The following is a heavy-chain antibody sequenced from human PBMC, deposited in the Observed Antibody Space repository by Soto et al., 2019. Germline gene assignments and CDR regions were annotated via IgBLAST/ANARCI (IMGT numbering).Heavy chain of an antibody. Sequence: PEESLKISCKGSGDSLAGYWITWVRQKPWKGLEWMGRIDPSDSQTYYSPSFRGHVTISVTKSITTVFLQWSSLRASDTAMYYCARQIYDSDTGPNFQYYFDSWGQGTPVTVSS. CDR1: GDSLAGYW. V-gene: IGHV5-10-1*01. J-gene: IGHJ4*02. CDR3: ARQIYDSDTGPNFQYYFDS. CDR2: IDPSDSQT. D-gene: IGHD3-22*01.